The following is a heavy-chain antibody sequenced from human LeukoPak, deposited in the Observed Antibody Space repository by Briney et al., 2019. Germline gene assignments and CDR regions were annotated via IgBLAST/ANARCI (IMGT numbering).Heavy chain of an antibody. CDR3: VRDGAVVTSGNYPWRYFHH. Sequence: GGSLRLSCAASGFTFSSYSMNWVRQAPGKGLVWVSNIGNTGSTTYYADSVKGRFTISRDNAKNSLYLQMNTLRAEDTAVYYCVRDGAVVTSGNYPWRYFHHRGQGTLVTVSS. V-gene: IGHV3-48*01. CDR2: IGNTGSTT. D-gene: IGHD2-21*02. CDR1: GFTFSSYS. J-gene: IGHJ1*01.